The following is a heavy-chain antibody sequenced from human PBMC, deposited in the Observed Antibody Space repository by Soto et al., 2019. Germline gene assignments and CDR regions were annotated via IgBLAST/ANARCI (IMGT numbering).Heavy chain of an antibody. J-gene: IGHJ5*02. D-gene: IGHD6-13*01. CDR2: IIPIFGTA. V-gene: IGHV1-69*13. Sequence: PSVKVCCKASGGTFSSYAIRWVRQDHGQGLEWMGGIIPIFGTANYAQKFQGRVTITADESTSTAYMELSSLKSEDTAVYYCAPSVIVATGTLNWFEPWGQGTLVTVSS. CDR1: GGTFSSYA. CDR3: APSVIVATGTLNWFEP.